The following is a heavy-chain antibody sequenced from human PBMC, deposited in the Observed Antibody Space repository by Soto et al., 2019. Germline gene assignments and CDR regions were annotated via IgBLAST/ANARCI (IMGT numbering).Heavy chain of an antibody. CDR1: GFTFSSYA. V-gene: IGHV3-23*01. J-gene: IGHJ4*02. CDR3: AKDPPVPWDGWMGGANFDY. D-gene: IGHD6-19*01. Sequence: GGSLRLSCAASGFTFSSYAMSWVRQAPGKGLEWVSAISGSGGSTYYADSVKGRFTISRDNSKNTLYLQMNSLRAEDTAVYYCAKDPPVPWDGWMGGANFDYWGQGTLVTVSS. CDR2: ISGSGGST.